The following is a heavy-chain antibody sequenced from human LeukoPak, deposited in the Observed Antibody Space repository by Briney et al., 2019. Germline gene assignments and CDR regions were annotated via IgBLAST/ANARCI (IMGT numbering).Heavy chain of an antibody. CDR3: ARGPFPGGSGSSVLVY. CDR2: FNPSGGSP. Sequence: ASVKVSCKASGYTFTSNNMHWGRQAPGQGLEWMGIFNPSGGSPSSEQKFQDRVTMTRDTSTSTVYMELSSLRSEDTAVYYCARGPFPGGSGSSVLVYWGQGTLVTVSS. CDR1: GYTFTSNN. J-gene: IGHJ4*02. V-gene: IGHV1-46*01. D-gene: IGHD1-26*01.